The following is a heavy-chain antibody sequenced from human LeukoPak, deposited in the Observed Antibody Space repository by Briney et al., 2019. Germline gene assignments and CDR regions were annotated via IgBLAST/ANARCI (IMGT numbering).Heavy chain of an antibody. CDR1: GGSISSYY. V-gene: IGHV4-59*01. D-gene: IGHD3-10*02. J-gene: IGHJ4*02. Sequence: PSETLSLTCTVSGGSISSYYWSWIRQPPGKGLEWIAYIYYSGSTNYNPSLKSRVTISVDTSKNQFSLKLSSVTAEDTAVYYCATYHFRGDTHYFGYWGQGILVTVSS. CDR2: IYYSGST. CDR3: ATYHFRGDTHYFGY.